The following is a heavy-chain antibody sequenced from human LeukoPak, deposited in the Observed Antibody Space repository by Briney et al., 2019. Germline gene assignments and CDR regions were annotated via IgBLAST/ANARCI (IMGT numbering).Heavy chain of an antibody. CDR1: GGSISSYY. CDR3: ARQVVTTYYYGMDV. CDR2: IYYSGST. J-gene: IGHJ6*02. D-gene: IGHD2-21*02. V-gene: IGHV4-39*01. Sequence: SETLSLTCTVSGGSISSYYWGWIRQPPGKGLEWIGSIYYSGSTYYNPSLKSRVTISVDTSKNQFSLKLSSVTAADTAVYYCARQVVTTYYYGMDVWGQGTTVTVSS.